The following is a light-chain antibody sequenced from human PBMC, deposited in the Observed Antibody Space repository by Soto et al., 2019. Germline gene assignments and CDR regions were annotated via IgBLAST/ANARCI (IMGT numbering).Light chain of an antibody. CDR2: DVS. J-gene: IGLJ1*01. V-gene: IGLV2-14*04. CDR3: CSYTRSGTLI. Sequence: PGQSITISCVGTSGDIGDYNYVSWYQQHPGKVPKVIIYDVSNRPSGVSYRYSGTKSDNTASLTVSGLQAEDEADYYCCSYTRSGTLIFGTG. CDR1: SGDIGDYNY.